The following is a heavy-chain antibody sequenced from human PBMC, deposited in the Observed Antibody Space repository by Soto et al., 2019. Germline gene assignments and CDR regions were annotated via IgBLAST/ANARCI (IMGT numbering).Heavy chain of an antibody. CDR1: GGTFSSYA. CDR3: ARRPPDCSSTSCYRRGSWFDP. V-gene: IGHV1-69*01. J-gene: IGHJ5*02. Sequence: QVQLVQSGAEVKKPGSSVKVSCKASGGTFSSYAISWVRQAPGQGLEWMGGIIPIFGTANYAQKFQGRVKITADESTSTAYMELSSLRSEDTAVYYCARRPPDCSSTSCYRRGSWFDPWGQGTLVTVSS. CDR2: IIPIFGTA. D-gene: IGHD2-2*02.